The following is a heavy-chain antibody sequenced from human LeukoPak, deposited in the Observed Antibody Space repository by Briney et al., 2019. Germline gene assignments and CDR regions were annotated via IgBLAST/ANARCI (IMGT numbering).Heavy chain of an antibody. Sequence: ASVKVSCKASGYTFTSYDINWVRQATGRGLEWMGWMNPNSGNTGYAQKFQGRVTMTRNTSISTAYMELSSLRSEDTAVYYCARGLDNWNDVPIGYWGQGTLVTVSS. D-gene: IGHD1-1*01. J-gene: IGHJ4*02. CDR3: ARGLDNWNDVPIGY. CDR1: GYTFTSYD. V-gene: IGHV1-8*01. CDR2: MNPNSGNT.